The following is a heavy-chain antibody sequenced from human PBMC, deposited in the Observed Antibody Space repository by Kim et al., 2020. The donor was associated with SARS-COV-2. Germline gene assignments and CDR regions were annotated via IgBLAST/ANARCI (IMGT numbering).Heavy chain of an antibody. Sequence: WGSLRLSCAASGFTFSNYWMHWVRQAPGKGLVWVSRIKSDGSSTSYADSVKGRFTISRDNAKNTLYLQMNSLRAEDTAMFYCARSALLSSSSYAFDIWGQGTMVTVSS. CDR3: ARSALLSSSSYAFDI. CDR2: IKSDGSST. D-gene: IGHD6-6*01. CDR1: GFTFSNYW. V-gene: IGHV3-74*01. J-gene: IGHJ3*02.